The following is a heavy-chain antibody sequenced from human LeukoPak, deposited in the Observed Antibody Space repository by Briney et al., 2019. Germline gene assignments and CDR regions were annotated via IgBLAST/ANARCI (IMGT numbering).Heavy chain of an antibody. CDR2: MYYSGST. Sequence: PSETLSLTCTVSGGSISSYYWSWIRQSPGKGLEWIGYMYYSGSTNYNPSLRSRVIISVDTSKNQFSLKLSSVTAADMAVYYCARHGTSSYYYYAMDVWGQGTTVTVSS. J-gene: IGHJ6*02. CDR1: GGSISSYY. D-gene: IGHD1-1*01. CDR3: ARHGTSSYYYYAMDV. V-gene: IGHV4-59*08.